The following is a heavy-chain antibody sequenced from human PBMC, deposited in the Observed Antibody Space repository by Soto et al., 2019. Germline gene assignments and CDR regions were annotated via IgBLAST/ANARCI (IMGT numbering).Heavy chain of an antibody. CDR2: IKSKTDGGTT. Sequence: PGGSLRLSCAASGFTFSNAWRSWVRQAPGKGLECVGRIKSKTDGGTTDYAAPVKGRFTISRDDSKNTLYLQMNSLKTEDTAVYYCTTDPTVTTSGYYYYYGMDVWGQGTTVTVYS. V-gene: IGHV3-15*01. D-gene: IGHD4-17*01. CDR3: TTDPTVTTSGYYYYYGMDV. J-gene: IGHJ6*02. CDR1: GFTFSNAW.